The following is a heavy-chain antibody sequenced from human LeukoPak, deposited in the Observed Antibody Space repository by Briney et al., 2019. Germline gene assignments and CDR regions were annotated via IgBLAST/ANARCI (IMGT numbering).Heavy chain of an antibody. D-gene: IGHD5-18*01. CDR1: GGSISSYY. V-gene: IGHV4-59*08. J-gene: IGHJ2*01. CDR2: IYYSGST. Sequence: SETLSLTCTVSGGSISSYYRSWIRQPPGKGLEWIGYIYYSGSTNYNPSLKSRVTISVDTSKNQFSLKLSSVTAADTAVYYCARSSLKMAAIHCYFDLWGRGTLLTVSS. CDR3: ARSSLKMAAIHCYFDL.